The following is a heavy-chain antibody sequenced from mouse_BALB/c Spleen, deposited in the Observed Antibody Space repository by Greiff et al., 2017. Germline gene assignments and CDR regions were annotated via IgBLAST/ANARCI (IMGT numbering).Heavy chain of an antibody. D-gene: IGHD2-4*01. CDR1: GFTFSSYA. V-gene: IGHV5-9-4*01. Sequence: EVKLMESGGGLVKPGGSLKLSCAASGFTFSSYAMSWVRQSPEKRLEWVAEISSGGSYTYYPDTVTGRFTISRDNAKNTLYLEMSSLRSEDTAMYYCARAYDYDYAMDYWGQGTSVTVSS. J-gene: IGHJ4*01. CDR3: ARAYDYDYAMDY. CDR2: ISSGGSYT.